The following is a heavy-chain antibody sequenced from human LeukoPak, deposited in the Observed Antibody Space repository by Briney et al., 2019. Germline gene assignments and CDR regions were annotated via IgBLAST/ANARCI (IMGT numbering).Heavy chain of an antibody. V-gene: IGHV4-59*01. CDR3: AREDYYGSGSYSGGIPDY. CDR2: IYYTGST. Sequence: ASETLSLTCTVSGGSINNYYWSWIRQPPGKGLEWIGYIYYTGSTNYNPSLKSRVTISVDTSKNQFSLKLSSVTAADTAVYYCAREDYYGSGSYSGGIPDYWGQETLVTVSS. J-gene: IGHJ4*02. D-gene: IGHD3-10*01. CDR1: GGSINNYY.